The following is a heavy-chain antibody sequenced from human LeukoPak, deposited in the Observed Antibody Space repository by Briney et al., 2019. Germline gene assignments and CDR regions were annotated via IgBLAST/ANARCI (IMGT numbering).Heavy chain of an antibody. D-gene: IGHD2-2*01. V-gene: IGHV3-23*01. CDR3: AKDPEYCSSTSCYHLRGFDY. J-gene: IGHJ4*02. Sequence: GGSLRLSCAASGFTFSSYAMSWVRQAPGKELEWVSAISGSGGSTYYADSVKGRFTISRDNSKNTLYLQMNSLRAEDTAVYYCAKDPEYCSSTSCYHLRGFDYWGQGTLVTVSS. CDR2: ISGSGGST. CDR1: GFTFSSYA.